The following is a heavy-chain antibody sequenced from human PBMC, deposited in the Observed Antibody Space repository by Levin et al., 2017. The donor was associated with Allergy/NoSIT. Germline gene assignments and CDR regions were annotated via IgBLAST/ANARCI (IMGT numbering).Heavy chain of an antibody. CDR2: ISNTGTTI. Sequence: AGGSLRLSCAASGFSFGDFYMTWIRQAPGKGLEWLSYISNTGTTISYAESVKVRFIISRDNARNSLFLQMNSLRAEDTAVYYCARDPSSYNFWSGNIVGGGYYGMDVWGQGTTVTVSS. CDR3: ARDPSSYNFWSGNIVGGGYYGMDV. V-gene: IGHV3-11*01. J-gene: IGHJ6*02. CDR1: GFSFGDFY. D-gene: IGHD3-3*01.